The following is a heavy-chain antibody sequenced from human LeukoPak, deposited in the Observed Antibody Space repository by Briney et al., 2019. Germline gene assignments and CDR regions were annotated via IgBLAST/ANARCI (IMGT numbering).Heavy chain of an antibody. J-gene: IGHJ6*02. CDR1: GFTFSSHA. Sequence: GGSLRLSCAASGFTFSSHAMHWVRQAPGKGLEWVAVISYDGSNKYYADSVKGRFTISRDNSKNTLYLQMNSLRAEDTAVYYCARAPRGAPPFYYYYGMDVWGQGTTVTVSS. V-gene: IGHV3-30-3*01. CDR2: ISYDGSNK. D-gene: IGHD2-15*01. CDR3: ARAPRGAPPFYYYYGMDV.